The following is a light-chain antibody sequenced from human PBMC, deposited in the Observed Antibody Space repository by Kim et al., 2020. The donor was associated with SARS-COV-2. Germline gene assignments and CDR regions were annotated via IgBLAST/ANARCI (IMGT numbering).Light chain of an antibody. CDR1: QNIITF. V-gene: IGKV1-5*01. CDR3: QQHTDCSPYT. J-gene: IGKJ2*01. CDR2: DAS. Sequence: EIQLTQSPSFLSASVGDRVTITCRASQNIITFLAWYQQKPGKAPKLLIYDASILQGGVPSRFSGSRSGTEFTLTVSSRQPDDFATYYCQQHTDCSPYTFGQGTKLEI.